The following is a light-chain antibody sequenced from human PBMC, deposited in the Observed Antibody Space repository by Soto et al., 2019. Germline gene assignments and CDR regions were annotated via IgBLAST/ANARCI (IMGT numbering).Light chain of an antibody. CDR3: HLYGSSPPRT. J-gene: IGKJ2*01. CDR1: QSVSSSY. V-gene: IGKV3-20*01. CDR2: GAS. Sequence: EMVLTQSPGTLSLSPGERATLSCRASQSVSSSYLAWYQQTPGQAPRLLIYGASSRATGIPDRFSGSGSGTDFTLTISRLEPEDFAVYYCHLYGSSPPRTFGQGTELE.